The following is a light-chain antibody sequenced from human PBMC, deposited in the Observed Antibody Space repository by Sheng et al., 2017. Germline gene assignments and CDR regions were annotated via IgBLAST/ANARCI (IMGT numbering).Light chain of an antibody. CDR3: QQRSNWPPRFT. Sequence: EIVMTQSPATLSVSPGERATLSCRASQSVSSNLAWYQQKPGQAPRLLIYNISNRATGIPARFSGSGSGTDFTLTISSLEPEDFAVYYCQQRSNWPPRFTFGPGTKVDIK. CDR2: NIS. V-gene: IGKV3-11*01. CDR1: QSVSSN. J-gene: IGKJ3*01.